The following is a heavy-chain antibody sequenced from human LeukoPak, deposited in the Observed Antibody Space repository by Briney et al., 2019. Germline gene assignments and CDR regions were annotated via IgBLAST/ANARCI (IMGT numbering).Heavy chain of an antibody. CDR2: ISGSGGIT. D-gene: IGHD3-10*01. CDR3: ALVVYYYGSGSYSPFDY. CDR1: GFTFSSYA. J-gene: IGHJ4*02. V-gene: IGHV3-23*01. Sequence: GGSLRLSCAASGFTFSSYAMTWVRQAPGKGLEWVSVISGSGGITYYADSVKGRFTISRDNSKNTLYLQMNSLRAEDTAVYYCALVVYYYGSGSYSPFDYWGQGTLVTVSS.